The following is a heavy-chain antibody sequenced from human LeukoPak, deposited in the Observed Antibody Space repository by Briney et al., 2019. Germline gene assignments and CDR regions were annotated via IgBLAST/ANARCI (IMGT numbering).Heavy chain of an antibody. Sequence: GGSLRLSCTASGFTFSSYAMSWGRQAPGKGLEWVSGIGAGGTFTYYADSVKGRFTIFRDNSRNTLYLQMNSLRADDTAVYYCAKDLGYTPYEYCFDYWGQGTLVTVSS. CDR3: AKDLGYTPYEYCFDY. CDR2: IGAGGTFT. D-gene: IGHD5-24*01. CDR1: GFTFSSYA. V-gene: IGHV3-23*01. J-gene: IGHJ4*02.